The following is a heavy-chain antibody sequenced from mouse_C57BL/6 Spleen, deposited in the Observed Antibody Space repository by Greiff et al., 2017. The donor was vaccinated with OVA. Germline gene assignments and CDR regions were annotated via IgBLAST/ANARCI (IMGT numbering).Heavy chain of an antibody. V-gene: IGHV5-17*01. CDR1: GFTFSDYG. CDR3: ARSDYGSSYGGFAY. CDR2: ISSGSSTI. D-gene: IGHD1-1*01. Sequence: EVQRVESGGGLVKPGGSLKLSCAASGFTFSDYGMHWVRQAPEKGLEWVAYISSGSSTIYYADTVKGRFTISRDNAKNTLFLQMTSLRSEDTAMYYCARSDYGSSYGGFAYWGQGTLVTVSA. J-gene: IGHJ3*01.